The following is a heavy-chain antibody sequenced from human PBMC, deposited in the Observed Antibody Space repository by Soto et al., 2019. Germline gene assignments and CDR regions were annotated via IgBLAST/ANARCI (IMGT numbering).Heavy chain of an antibody. D-gene: IGHD6-19*01. CDR2: IYYSGST. CDR3: ARHPGIAVAGTSGWFGP. V-gene: IGHV4-39*01. CDR1: GGSISSSSYY. J-gene: IGHJ5*02. Sequence: PSETLSLTCTVSGGSISSSSYYWGWIRQPPGKGLEWIGSIYYSGSTYYNPSLKSRVTISVDTSKNQFSLKLSYVTAADTAVYCCARHPGIAVAGTSGWFGPWGQGTLITVSS.